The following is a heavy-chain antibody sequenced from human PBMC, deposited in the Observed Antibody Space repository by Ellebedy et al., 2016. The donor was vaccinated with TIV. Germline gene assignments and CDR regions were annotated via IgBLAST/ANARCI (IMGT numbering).Heavy chain of an antibody. J-gene: IGHJ6*02. D-gene: IGHD2-2*01. V-gene: IGHV4-39*02. CDR1: GGSISSSSYY. CDR2: IYYSGST. CDR3: ARDRKIVVVPAARGAYYYGMDV. Sequence: SETLSLTXTVSGGSISSSSYYWGWIRQPPGKGLEWIGSIYYSGSTYYNPSLKSRVTISVDTSKNQFSLKLSSVTAADTAVYYCARDRKIVVVPAARGAYYYGMDVWGQGTTVTVSS.